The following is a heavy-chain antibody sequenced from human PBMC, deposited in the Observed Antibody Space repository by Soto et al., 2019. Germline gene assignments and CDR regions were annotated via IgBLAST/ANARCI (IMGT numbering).Heavy chain of an antibody. J-gene: IGHJ6*02. CDR1: GFTFRNYD. Sequence: EVQLVESGGGLVQPGVSLRLSCEASGFTFRNYDMHWVRQGTGKGLECVSGISAAGDPDYADSVEGRFTISRENAQNSFFLQMNSLRVGDTAVYYCARTDRDFYGLDVWGQGTTVIVSS. CDR3: ARTDRDFYGLDV. CDR2: ISAAGDP. V-gene: IGHV3-13*05.